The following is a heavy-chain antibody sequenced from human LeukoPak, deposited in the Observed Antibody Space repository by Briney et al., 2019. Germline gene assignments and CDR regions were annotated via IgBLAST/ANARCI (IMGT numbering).Heavy chain of an antibody. CDR1: GFTFSTYT. CDR3: ARETRLPHNDILINRRAFDI. V-gene: IGHV3-30-3*01. J-gene: IGHJ3*02. D-gene: IGHD3-9*01. Sequence: GGSLRLSCAASGFTFSTYTIHWVRQAPGKGLEWVAVISNDGHFKYYADSVKGRLTISRDNSKSTLFLQMNSLTIEDTAVYYCARETRLPHNDILINRRAFDIWGQGTILTVSS. CDR2: ISNDGHFK.